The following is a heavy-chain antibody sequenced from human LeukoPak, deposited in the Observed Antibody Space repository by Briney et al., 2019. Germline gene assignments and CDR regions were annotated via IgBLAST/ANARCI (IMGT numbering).Heavy chain of an antibody. J-gene: IGHJ6*02. CDR1: GDSIRSGDYY. V-gene: IGHV4-30-4*01. CDR2: SSYSGST. D-gene: IGHD6-13*01. CDR3: ARERLAAAHPSGMDV. Sequence: SETLSLTCSASGDSIRSGDYYWSWIRQPPGKGLEWIGYSSYSGSTYYNPSLKSRVTISVDTSKNQFSLKLSSVTAADTAVYYCARERLAAAHPSGMDVWGQGTTVTVSS.